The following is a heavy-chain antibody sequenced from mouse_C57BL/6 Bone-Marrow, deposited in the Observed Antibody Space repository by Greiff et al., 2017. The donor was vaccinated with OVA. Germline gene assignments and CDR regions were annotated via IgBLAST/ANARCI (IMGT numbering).Heavy chain of an antibody. V-gene: IGHV1-18*01. Sequence: VHVKQSGPELVKPGASVKIPCKASGYTFTDYNMDWVKQSHGKSLEWIGDINPNNGGTIYNQKFKGKATLTVDKSSSTAYMELRSLTSEDTAVYYCARGGHYYGTPLYFDYWGQGTTLTVSS. D-gene: IGHD1-1*01. CDR1: GYTFTDYN. CDR3: ARGGHYYGTPLYFDY. CDR2: INPNNGGT. J-gene: IGHJ2*01.